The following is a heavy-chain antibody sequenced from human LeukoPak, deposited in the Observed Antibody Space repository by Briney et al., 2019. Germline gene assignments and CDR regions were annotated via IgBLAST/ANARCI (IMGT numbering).Heavy chain of an antibody. CDR2: ISGSGGGT. CDR3: ARRGAAGTYYFDY. V-gene: IGHV3-23*01. Sequence: GGSLRLSCAASGLTFSSYVMSWVRQAPGKGLEWVSAISGSGGGTYYADSVKGRFTISRDNSKNTLYLQTNSLRAEDTAVYYCARRGAAGTYYFDYWGQGTPVTVSS. D-gene: IGHD6-13*01. J-gene: IGHJ4*02. CDR1: GLTFSSYV.